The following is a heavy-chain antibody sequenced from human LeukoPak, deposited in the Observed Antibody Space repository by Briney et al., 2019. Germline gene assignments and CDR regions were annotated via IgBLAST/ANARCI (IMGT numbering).Heavy chain of an antibody. D-gene: IGHD1-1*01. J-gene: IGHJ4*02. CDR1: GFTFSSYG. CDR3: ANLPQLETPFDY. Sequence: PGGSLRLSCAASGFTFSSYGMHWVRQAPGKGLEWVAFIRYDGSNKYYADSVKGRFTISRDNSKNTLYLQMNSLRAEDTAVYYCANLPQLETPFDYWGQGTLVTVFS. V-gene: IGHV3-30*02. CDR2: IRYDGSNK.